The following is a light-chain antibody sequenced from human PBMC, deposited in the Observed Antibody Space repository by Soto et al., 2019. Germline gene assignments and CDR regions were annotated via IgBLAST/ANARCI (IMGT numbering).Light chain of an antibody. Sequence: QSVLTQPPSASGTPGQRVTISCSGSSSSIGTNYVYWYQELPGTAPKLLIYKSDRRPSGVPDRFSGSKSGTSASLAISGLRSEDEADYHCASWDDSLRGSVFGTWTKLTVL. V-gene: IGLV1-47*01. CDR3: ASWDDSLRGSV. J-gene: IGLJ1*01. CDR1: SSSIGTNY. CDR2: KSD.